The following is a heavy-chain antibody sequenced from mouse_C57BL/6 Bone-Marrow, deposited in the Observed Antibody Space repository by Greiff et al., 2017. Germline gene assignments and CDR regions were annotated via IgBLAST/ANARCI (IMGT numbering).Heavy chain of an antibody. Sequence: VQRVESGAELARPGASVKLSCKASGYTFTSYGISWVKQRTGQGLEWIGEIYPRSGNTYYNEKFKGKATLTADKSSSTAYMELRSLTSEDSAVYFCARSGTGTGYFDYWGQGTTLTVSS. CDR1: GYTFTSYG. CDR2: IYPRSGNT. V-gene: IGHV1-81*01. D-gene: IGHD4-1*01. CDR3: ARSGTGTGYFDY. J-gene: IGHJ2*01.